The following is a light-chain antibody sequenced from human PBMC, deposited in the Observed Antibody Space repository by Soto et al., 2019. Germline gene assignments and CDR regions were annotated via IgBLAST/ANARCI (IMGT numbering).Light chain of an antibody. V-gene: IGKV3-11*01. CDR1: QSARSY. J-gene: IGKJ4*01. CDR3: QQRSSWPLT. CDR2: DAS. Sequence: EIVLTQSPATLSLSPGERATLSCRASQSARSYLAWYQQKPGQAPRLLIYDASNRATGIPARFSGSGSGTDFTLTISSLETEDSAVYYCQQRSSWPLTFGGGTKVEIK.